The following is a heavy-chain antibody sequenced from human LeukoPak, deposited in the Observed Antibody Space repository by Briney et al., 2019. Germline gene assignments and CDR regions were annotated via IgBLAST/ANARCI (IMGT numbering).Heavy chain of an antibody. CDR1: GFTFSSYA. Sequence: GGSLRLSCAASGFTFSSYAMSWVRQAPGKGLEWVSAISGSGGSTYYADSVRGRFTISRDNSKNTLYLQMNSLRAEDTAVYYCAKESCSSTSCYSYFDYWGQGTLVTVSS. CDR2: ISGSGGST. J-gene: IGHJ4*02. D-gene: IGHD2-2*01. V-gene: IGHV3-23*01. CDR3: AKESCSSTSCYSYFDY.